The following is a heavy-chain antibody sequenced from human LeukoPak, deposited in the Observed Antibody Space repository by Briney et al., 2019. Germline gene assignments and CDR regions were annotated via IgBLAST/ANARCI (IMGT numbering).Heavy chain of an antibody. V-gene: IGHV3-66*01. CDR1: GVSVSSNF. CDR3: TRDPPAVAINTYA. CDR2: IYSGGET. Sequence: PGGSLRLSCAASGVSVSSNFMIWVRQAPGKGLEWVSLIYSGGETSYADSVKGRFSISRDNSKNTLYLQMDSLRVDDTAVYYCTRDPPAVAINTYAWGQGTLVTVSS. D-gene: IGHD6-13*01. J-gene: IGHJ5*02.